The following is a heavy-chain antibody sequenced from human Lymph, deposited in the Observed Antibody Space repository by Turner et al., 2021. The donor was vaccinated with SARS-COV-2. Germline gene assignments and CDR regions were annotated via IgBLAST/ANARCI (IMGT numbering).Heavy chain of an antibody. CDR2: IIPILAIA. Sequence: QVQLVQSGAEVKKPGYSVKFSCKASGGTFSSYATTWVRQAPGQGLEWMGGIIPILAIANYAQKFQGRVTITADKSTSTAYMELSSLRSEDTAVYYCARDSPYCSSTSCYDPWGQGTLVTVSS. V-gene: IGHV1-69*10. CDR3: ARDSPYCSSTSCYDP. J-gene: IGHJ5*02. D-gene: IGHD2-2*01. CDR1: GGTFSSYA.